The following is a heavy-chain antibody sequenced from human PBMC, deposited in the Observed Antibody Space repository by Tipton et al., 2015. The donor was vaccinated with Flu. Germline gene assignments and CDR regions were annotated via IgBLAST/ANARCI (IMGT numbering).Heavy chain of an antibody. CDR3: AKHGSGGYIYGPFFFGY. V-gene: IGHV3-30*18. J-gene: IGHJ4*02. CDR1: GFTFRTYG. Sequence: SLRLSWAAPGFTFRTYGMHWVRQAPGKALQCEAVTSNDGTSKYYADSVKGRFTISRDNSKSMLYLHMNSLRVEDTALYYCAKHGSGGYIYGPFFFGYWGQGTLVTVSS. D-gene: IGHD5-18*01. CDR2: TSNDGTSK.